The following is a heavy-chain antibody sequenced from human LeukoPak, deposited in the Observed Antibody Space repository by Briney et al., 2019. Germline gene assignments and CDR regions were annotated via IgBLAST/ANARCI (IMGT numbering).Heavy chain of an antibody. Sequence: PSETLSLTCAVYGGSFSGYYWSWIRQPPGKGLEWIGEINHSGSTNYNPPLKSRVTISVDTSKNQFSLKLSSVTAADTAVYYCARSRAFNSGAFDPWGQGSLVTVSS. V-gene: IGHV4-34*01. CDR2: INHSGST. CDR3: ARSRAFNSGAFDP. J-gene: IGHJ5*02. D-gene: IGHD1-26*01. CDR1: GGSFSGYY.